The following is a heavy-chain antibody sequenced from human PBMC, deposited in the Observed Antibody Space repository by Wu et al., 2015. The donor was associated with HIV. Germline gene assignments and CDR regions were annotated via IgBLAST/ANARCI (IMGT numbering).Heavy chain of an antibody. V-gene: IGHV1-46*03. CDR3: ARDGVAGTKRINWFDP. D-gene: IGHD6-19*01. Sequence: QVQLVQSGAEVKKPGASVKVSCKASGYTFTSYYMHWVRQAPGQGLEWMGIINPSGGSTSYAQKFQGRVTMTRDTSTSTVYMELSSLRSEDTAVYYCARDGVAGTKRINWFDPWAREPWSPSPQ. CDR1: GYTFTSYY. CDR2: INPSGGST. J-gene: IGHJ5*02.